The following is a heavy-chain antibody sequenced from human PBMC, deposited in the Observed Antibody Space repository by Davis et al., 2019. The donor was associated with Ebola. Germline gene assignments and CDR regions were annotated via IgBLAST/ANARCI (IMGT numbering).Heavy chain of an antibody. CDR2: ISYDGSNK. CDR3: AKLATVTHFDY. D-gene: IGHD4-11*01. CDR1: GFTFSSYG. J-gene: IGHJ4*02. Sequence: GGSLRLSCAASGFTFSSYGMHWVRQAPGKGLEWVAVISYDGSNKYYADSVKGRFTISRDNSKNTLYLQMNSLRAEETAVYYCAKLATVTHFDYWGQGTMVTVSS. V-gene: IGHV3-30*18.